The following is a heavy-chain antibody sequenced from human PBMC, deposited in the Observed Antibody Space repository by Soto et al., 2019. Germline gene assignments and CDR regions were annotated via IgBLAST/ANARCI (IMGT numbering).Heavy chain of an antibody. CDR3: TRGRVAEESTSGSRYHLDY. Sequence: ASVKVSCQASGYTFTSDINWVRQATGQGLEWMGWMNPISGNTGYAQKFQGRVTMTRSTFMSTAYMELSSLRSDDTAIYYCTRGRVAEESTSGSRYHLDYWGQGTLVTVSS. CDR1: GYTFTSD. CDR2: MNPISGNT. V-gene: IGHV1-8*01. D-gene: IGHD6-25*01. J-gene: IGHJ4*02.